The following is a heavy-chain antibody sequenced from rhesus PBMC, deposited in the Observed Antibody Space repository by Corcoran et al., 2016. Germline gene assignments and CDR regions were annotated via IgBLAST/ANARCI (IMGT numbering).Heavy chain of an antibody. J-gene: IGHJ3*01. D-gene: IGHD4-23*01. CDR3: ARDVRIYSNYDAFDS. V-gene: IGHV4-127*01. CDR2: VCGSCVST. Sequence: QEQLQESGPGLVKPSETLYLTCAVSGYSISSGYAWSRIRQPPGKGLEWFGHVCGSCVSTYYIPSLMSLVVISKDPSKNHFSLTLISVTAADPAVYYCARDVRIYSNYDAFDSWGQGLRVTVSS. CDR1: GYSISSGYA.